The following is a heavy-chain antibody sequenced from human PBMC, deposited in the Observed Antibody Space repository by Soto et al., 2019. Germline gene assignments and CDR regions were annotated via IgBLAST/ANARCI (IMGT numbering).Heavy chain of an antibody. CDR2: IYYSGST. J-gene: IGHJ4*02. V-gene: IGHV4-30-4*01. D-gene: IGHD1-26*01. CDR1: GGSISSGDYY. Sequence: SETLSLTCTVSGGSISSGDYYWSWIRQPPGKGLEWIGYIYYSGSTYYNPSLKSRVTISVDTSKNQFSLKLSSVTAADTAVYYCATSGGYSGSYFDYWGQGTLVTVSS. CDR3: ATSGGYSGSYFDY.